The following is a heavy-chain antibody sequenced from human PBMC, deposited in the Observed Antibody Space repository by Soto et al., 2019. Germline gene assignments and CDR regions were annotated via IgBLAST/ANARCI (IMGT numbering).Heavy chain of an antibody. J-gene: IGHJ4*02. Sequence: QITLKESGPTLVKPTQTLTLTCTFSGFSLSTSGVGVGWIRQPPGKALEWLALIYWDDDKRYSPCQQSRLPSTQDTSKIPVVLTLTTMDPVATATYYCALHDMLVPRVIDYRGKGTLVTVS. CDR1: GFSLSTSGVG. V-gene: IGHV2-5*02. CDR2: IYWDDDK. D-gene: IGHD6-13*01. CDR3: ALHDMLVPRVIDY.